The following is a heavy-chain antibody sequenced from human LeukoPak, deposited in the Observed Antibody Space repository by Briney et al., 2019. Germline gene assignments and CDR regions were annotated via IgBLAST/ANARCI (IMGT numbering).Heavy chain of an antibody. J-gene: IGHJ5*02. V-gene: IGHV3-15*01. CDR1: GFTLSNAW. CDR2: IKSKTDGGTT. CDR3: TTEDPITIFGVVIKVFDP. D-gene: IGHD3-3*01. Sequence: GGSLRLSCVASGFTLSNAWMSWVRQAPGEGLEWVGRIKSKTDGGTTDYAAPVKGRFTISRDDSKNTLYLQMNSLKTEDTAVYYCTTEDPITIFGVVIKVFDPWGQGTLVTVSS.